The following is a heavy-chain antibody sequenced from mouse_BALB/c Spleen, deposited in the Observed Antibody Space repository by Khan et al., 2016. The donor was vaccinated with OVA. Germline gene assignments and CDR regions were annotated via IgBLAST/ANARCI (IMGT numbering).Heavy chain of an antibody. CDR1: GYTFSSYW. Sequence: VQLQQSGAELMKPGASVKISCKATGYTFSSYWIEWVKQRPGHGLEWIGEILPGSGSNNYNEKFKGKATFTADTSSNTAYMQLSSLTSEDSAVYDCARGNYYGSSSWFGYWGQGTLVTVSA. CDR2: ILPGSGSN. D-gene: IGHD1-1*01. V-gene: IGHV1-9*01. CDR3: ARGNYYGSSSWFGY. J-gene: IGHJ3*01.